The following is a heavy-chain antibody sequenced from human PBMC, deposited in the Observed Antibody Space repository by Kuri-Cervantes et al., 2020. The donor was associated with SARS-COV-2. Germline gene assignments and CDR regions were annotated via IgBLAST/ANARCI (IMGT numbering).Heavy chain of an antibody. Sequence: ASVKVSCKASGYTFTGYYMHWVRQAPGQGLEWMGWINPNSGGTNYAQKFQGWVTMTRDTSISTVYLELSRLRSDDTAVYYCARSTPLRRLVVISPGGAFDIWGQETMVTVSS. D-gene: IGHD3-22*01. CDR2: INPNSGGT. V-gene: IGHV1-2*04. J-gene: IGHJ3*02. CDR1: GYTFTGYY. CDR3: ARSTPLRRLVVISPGGAFDI.